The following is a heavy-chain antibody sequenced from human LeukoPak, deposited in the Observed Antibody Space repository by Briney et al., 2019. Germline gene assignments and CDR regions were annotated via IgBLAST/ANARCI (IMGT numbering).Heavy chain of an antibody. CDR2: ISGSGGST. Sequence: GGSLRLSCAASGFTFSSYAMSWVRQAPGKGLEWVSAISGSGGSTYYADSVKGRFTISRDNSKNTLYLQMNSLRAEDTAVYYCAKDRRRLVVVPSGYMDVWGKGTTVTVSS. J-gene: IGHJ6*03. CDR1: GFTFSSYA. V-gene: IGHV3-23*01. CDR3: AKDRRRLVVVPSGYMDV. D-gene: IGHD2-2*01.